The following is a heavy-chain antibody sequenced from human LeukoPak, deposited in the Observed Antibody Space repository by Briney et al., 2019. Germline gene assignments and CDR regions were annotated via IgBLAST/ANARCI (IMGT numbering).Heavy chain of an antibody. J-gene: IGHJ6*03. CDR1: GGSISSYY. D-gene: IGHD5-18*01. CDR2: ISYSGST. V-gene: IGHV4-59*01. Sequence: SEALSLTCTVSGGSISSYYWSWIRQPPGKGLEWIGSISYSGSTKFNPSLESRVTISVDTSKNQISLKLSSVTAVDTAKYYCARAPERWYSYGSYTFYYMDVWGEGTTVTVSS. CDR3: ARAPERWYSYGSYTFYYMDV.